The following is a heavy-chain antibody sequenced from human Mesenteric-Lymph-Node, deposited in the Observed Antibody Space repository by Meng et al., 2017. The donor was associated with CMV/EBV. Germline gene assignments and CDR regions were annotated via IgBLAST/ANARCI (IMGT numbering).Heavy chain of an antibody. J-gene: IGHJ6*02. CDR3: ARRPGSGMDV. CDR1: GYSFTSYW. Sequence: GGSLRLSCKGSGYSFTSYWIGWVRQMPGKGLEWMGIIYPGDSETRYSPSFQGQVTISVDKSISTAYLQWSSLKASDTAMYYCARRPGSGMDVWGQGTTVTVSS. V-gene: IGHV5-51*01. CDR2: IYPGDSET. D-gene: IGHD1-1*01.